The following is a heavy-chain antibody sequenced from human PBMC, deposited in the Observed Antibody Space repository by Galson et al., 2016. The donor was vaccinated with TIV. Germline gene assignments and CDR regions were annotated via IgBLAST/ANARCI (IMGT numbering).Heavy chain of an antibody. V-gene: IGHV3-48*03. J-gene: IGHJ6*02. CDR1: GITLSSDE. D-gene: IGHD5-18*01. CDR3: AKGRGYSYGYPQDYYYGMDV. Sequence: SLRLSCAASGITLSSDEMNWVRQAPGKGLEWLSYISSSGDIIYYADSVKGRFTISRDNAKNSLDLQMNSLRPEDTALYYCAKGRGYSYGYPQDYYYGMDVWGQGTAVTVSS. CDR2: ISSSGDII.